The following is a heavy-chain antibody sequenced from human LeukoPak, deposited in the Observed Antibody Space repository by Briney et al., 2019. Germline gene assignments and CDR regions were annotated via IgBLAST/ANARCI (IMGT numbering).Heavy chain of an antibody. V-gene: IGHV3-30*02. CDR2: IWPDGSKK. D-gene: IGHD6-25*01. CDR1: GFTFSTYA. J-gene: IGHJ4*02. CDR3: AKISSSAESNFEY. Sequence: GGSLRLSCAASGFTFSTYAMHWVRQAPGKGLEWVAFIWPDGSKKYYADSVKGRFAISRENSKNTVYLQMNDLRPEDTALYFCAKISSSAESNFEYWSQGTLLTVSS.